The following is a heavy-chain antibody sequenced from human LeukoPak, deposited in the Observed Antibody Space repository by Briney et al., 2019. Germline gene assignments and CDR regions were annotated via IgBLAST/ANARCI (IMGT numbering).Heavy chain of an antibody. CDR2: IYTSGST. V-gene: IGHV4-61*02. CDR3: ARDSVVVAATNWFDP. CDR1: GGSISSGSYY. D-gene: IGHD2-15*01. Sequence: PSQTLSLXCTVSGGSISSGSYYWSWIRQPAVKGLEWIGRIYTSGSTNYNPSLKSRVTISVDTSKNQFSLKLSSVTAADTAVYYCARDSVVVAATNWFDPWGQGTLVTVSS. J-gene: IGHJ5*02.